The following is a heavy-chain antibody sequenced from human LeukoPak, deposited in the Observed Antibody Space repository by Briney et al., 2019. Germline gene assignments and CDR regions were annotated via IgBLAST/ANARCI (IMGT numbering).Heavy chain of an antibody. CDR3: ARIGDDYVWGSYRSIYFDY. J-gene: IGHJ4*02. Sequence: PGRSLRLSCAASGFTFDDYAMHWVRQAPGKGLEWVSGISWNSGSIGYADSVKGRFTISRDNAKNSLYLQMNSLRAEDTAVYYCARIGDDYVWGSYRSIYFDYWGQGTLVTVSS. V-gene: IGHV3-9*01. D-gene: IGHD3-16*02. CDR2: ISWNSGSI. CDR1: GFTFDDYA.